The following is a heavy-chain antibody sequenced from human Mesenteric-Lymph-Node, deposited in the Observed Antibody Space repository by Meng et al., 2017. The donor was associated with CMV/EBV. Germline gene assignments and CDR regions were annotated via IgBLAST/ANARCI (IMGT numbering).Heavy chain of an antibody. J-gene: IGHJ4*02. V-gene: IGHV1-3*01. CDR3: ARNRSGWSHFDY. CDR2: INPGNGHR. D-gene: IGHD6-19*01. Sequence: MTSGYIVSDYALHWVRQAPGQRREWMGWINPGNGHRRYSGKFQGRVSITTDTSANTAYMELSSLRSEDTGIYYCARNRSGWSHFDYWGQGTLVTVSS. CDR1: GYIVSDYA.